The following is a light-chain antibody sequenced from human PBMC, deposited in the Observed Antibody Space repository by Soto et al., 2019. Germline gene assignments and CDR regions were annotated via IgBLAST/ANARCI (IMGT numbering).Light chain of an antibody. J-gene: IGLJ3*02. CDR1: SSNIGNNN. V-gene: IGLV1-47*01. CDR2: RKY. CDR3: ASWDDNVSGVV. Sequence: QSVLTQPPSASGTPGQRVTISCSGSSSNIGNNNVFWYQHLPGTAPKLLIYRKYQRPSGVPDRFSGSKSGTSASLAISGLRSEHEADYYCASWDDNVSGVVFGGGTKLTVL.